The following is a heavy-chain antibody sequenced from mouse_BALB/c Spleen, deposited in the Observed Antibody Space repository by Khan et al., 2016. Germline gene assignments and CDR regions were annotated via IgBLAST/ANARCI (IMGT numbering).Heavy chain of an antibody. CDR1: GFHIKDTY. J-gene: IGHJ2*01. CDR3: APLTGTFDY. V-gene: IGHV14-3*02. Sequence: VQLKQSGAELVKPGASVKLSCTASGFHIKDTYMHWVKQRPEQGLVWIGRIDPASGHTQYDPKFLVKATITADTSSNTAFLQLSGLTSEDSAVYYCAPLTGTFDYWGQGTALTVSS. CDR2: IDPASGHT. D-gene: IGHD4-1*01.